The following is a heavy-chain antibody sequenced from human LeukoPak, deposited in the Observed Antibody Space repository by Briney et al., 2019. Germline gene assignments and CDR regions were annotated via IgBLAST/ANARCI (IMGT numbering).Heavy chain of an antibody. J-gene: IGHJ4*02. CDR3: AKDELTRGSYYEGHFDY. D-gene: IGHD1-26*01. CDR1: GFTFSSYA. Sequence: PRGSLRLSCAASGFTFSSYAMSWVRQAPGKGLEWVSAISGSGGSTYYADSVKGRFTISRDNSKNTLYLQMNSLRAEDTAVYYCAKDELTRGSYYEGHFDYWGQGTLVTVSS. CDR2: ISGSGGST. V-gene: IGHV3-23*01.